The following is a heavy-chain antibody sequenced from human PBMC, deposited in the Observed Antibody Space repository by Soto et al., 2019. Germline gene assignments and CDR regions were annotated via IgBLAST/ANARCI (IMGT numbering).Heavy chain of an antibody. Sequence: SETLSLTCTVSGGSISSGGYYWSWIRQHPGKGLEWIGYIYYSGSTYYNPSLKSRVTISVDASKNQFSLKLSSVTAADTAVYYCARSVVASRYFDYWGQGTLVTVSS. V-gene: IGHV4-31*03. CDR3: ARSVVASRYFDY. D-gene: IGHD2-15*01. CDR1: GGSISSGGYY. J-gene: IGHJ4*02. CDR2: IYYSGST.